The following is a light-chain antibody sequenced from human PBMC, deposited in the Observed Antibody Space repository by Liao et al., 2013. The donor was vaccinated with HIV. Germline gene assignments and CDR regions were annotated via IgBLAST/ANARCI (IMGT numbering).Light chain of an antibody. V-gene: IGLV3-1*01. CDR3: QAWDSSTYV. CDR2: RDN. J-gene: IGLJ1*01. Sequence: SYELTQPPSVSVSPGQTASITCSGDKLGEKYACWYQQKPGQSPVLVIYRDNKRPSGTPERFSGSNSGNTATLTISGTQAMDEGDYYCQAWDSSTYVFGPGTRVTVL. CDR1: KLGEKY.